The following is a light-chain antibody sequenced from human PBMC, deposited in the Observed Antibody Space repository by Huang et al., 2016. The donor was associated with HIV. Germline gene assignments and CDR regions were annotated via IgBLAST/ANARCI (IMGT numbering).Light chain of an antibody. CDR1: QGISSY. V-gene: IGKV1-8*01. CDR2: AAS. J-gene: IGKJ1*01. Sequence: AIRITQSPSSLSASTGDRVTITCRASQGISSYLAWYQQKPGKAPKLLIYAASTLQSGVPSRFSGSGSGTDFTLAISCLQSEDFATYYCQQYHSYPRTFGQGTKVEIK. CDR3: QQYHSYPRT.